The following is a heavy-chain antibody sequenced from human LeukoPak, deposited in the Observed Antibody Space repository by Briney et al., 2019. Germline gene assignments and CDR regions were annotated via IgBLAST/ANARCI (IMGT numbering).Heavy chain of an antibody. CDR1: GGSISSSSYY. J-gene: IGHJ5*02. CDR2: IYYSGST. Sequence: PSETLSLTCTVSGGSISSSSYYWGWIRKPPGKGLEWNESIYYSGSTYYHPSLKSRVTISVDTSKNQFSLKLSSVTAADTAVYYCARHYIRYCSSTSCPIATGGGYNWFDPWGQGTLVTVSS. V-gene: IGHV4-39*01. D-gene: IGHD2-2*01. CDR3: ARHYIRYCSSTSCPIATGGGYNWFDP.